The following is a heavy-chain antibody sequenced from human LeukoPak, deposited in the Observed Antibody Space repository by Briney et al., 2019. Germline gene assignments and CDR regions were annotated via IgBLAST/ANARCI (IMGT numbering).Heavy chain of an antibody. D-gene: IGHD3-3*01. Sequence: ASVKVSCKASGYTFSNYGISWVRQAPGQGLEWMGWISAYNGKTNYAQKLQGRVTMTTDTSTSTVSMEMRSLRSDDTAVYYCARFSFRSGKNAFDIWGQGPMVTVSS. V-gene: IGHV1-18*01. CDR3: ARFSFRSGKNAFDI. CDR2: ISAYNGKT. J-gene: IGHJ3*02. CDR1: GYTFSNYG.